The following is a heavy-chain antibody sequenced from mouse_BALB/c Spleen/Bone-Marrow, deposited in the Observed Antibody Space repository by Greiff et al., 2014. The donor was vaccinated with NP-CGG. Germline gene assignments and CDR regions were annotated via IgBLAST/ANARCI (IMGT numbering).Heavy chain of an antibody. CDR1: GFDFSRYW. Sequence: EVQLVESGGGLVQPGGSLELSCAASGFDFSRYWMSWVRQAPGKGLEWIGEINPDSSTINYTPSLKDKFIISRDNAKNTLYLQMSKVRSEDTALYYCARNWDVGFAYWGQGTLVTVSA. CDR2: INPDSSTI. V-gene: IGHV4-1*02. D-gene: IGHD4-1*01. J-gene: IGHJ3*01. CDR3: ARNWDVGFAY.